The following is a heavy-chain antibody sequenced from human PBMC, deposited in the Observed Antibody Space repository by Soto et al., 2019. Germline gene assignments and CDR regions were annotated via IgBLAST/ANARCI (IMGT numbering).Heavy chain of an antibody. V-gene: IGHV1-18*01. J-gene: IGHJ6*02. D-gene: IGHD6-19*01. CDR1: GYTFTSYG. Sequence: QVQLVQSGAEVKKPGASVKVSCKASGYTFTSYGISWVRQAPGQGLEWMGWISAYNGNTNYAQKLQGRVTMTTDTSTSTAYRELRSLRSDDTAVYYCARARIAVAGYYYGMDVWGQGTTVTVSS. CDR2: ISAYNGNT. CDR3: ARARIAVAGYYYGMDV.